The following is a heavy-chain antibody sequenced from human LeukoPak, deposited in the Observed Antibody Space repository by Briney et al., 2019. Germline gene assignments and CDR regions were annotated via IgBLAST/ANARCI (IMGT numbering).Heavy chain of an antibody. CDR3: AGAFTGSYFRPLDY. CDR2: ISSGGTTI. CDR1: GFTFSTYE. V-gene: IGHV3-48*03. D-gene: IGHD1-26*01. J-gene: IGHJ4*02. Sequence: GGSLRLSCAASGFTFSTYEMNWVRQAPGKGLEWVSYISSGGTTIYYADSVKVRFTISRDNAKNSLYLQMNSLRAEDTAVYYCAGAFTGSYFRPLDYWGQGTLVTVSS.